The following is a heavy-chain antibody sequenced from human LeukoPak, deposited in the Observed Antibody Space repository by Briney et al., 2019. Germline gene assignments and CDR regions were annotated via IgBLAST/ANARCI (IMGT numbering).Heavy chain of an antibody. V-gene: IGHV3-30*04. CDR1: GFTFSSNA. J-gene: IGHJ4*02. CDR3: ATGGKFDFWSGYHIDN. D-gene: IGHD3-3*01. CDR2: ISYDGSNK. Sequence: GRSLRLSCEVSGFTFSSNAMHWVRQAPGKGLEWVAVISYDGSNKDFADSVKGRFTVSRDNSKHTLYLHMNSLRSDDTAMYYCATGGKFDFWSGYHIDNWGQGTLVTVPS.